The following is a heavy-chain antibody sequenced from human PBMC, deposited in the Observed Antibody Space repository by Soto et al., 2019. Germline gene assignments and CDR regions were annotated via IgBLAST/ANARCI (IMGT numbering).Heavy chain of an antibody. Sequence: QVQLQESGPGLVKPSETLSLTCTVSGGSVSSGSYYWSRIRQPPGKGLEWIGYIYYSGSTNYNPSLKSRVTISVDTSKNQFSLKLSSVTAADTAVYYCARVGLYDFWSGYLVWGQGTLVTVSS. J-gene: IGHJ4*02. CDR3: ARVGLYDFWSGYLV. V-gene: IGHV4-61*01. D-gene: IGHD3-3*01. CDR1: GGSVSSGSYY. CDR2: IYYSGST.